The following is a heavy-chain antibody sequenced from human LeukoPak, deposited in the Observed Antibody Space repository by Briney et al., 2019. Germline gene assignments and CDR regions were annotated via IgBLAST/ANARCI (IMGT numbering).Heavy chain of an antibody. D-gene: IGHD6-13*01. CDR1: GFTFSSYA. J-gene: IGHJ4*02. Sequence: PGGSLRLSCAASGFTFSSYAMHWVRQAPGKGLEWVAVISYDGSNKYYADSVKGRFTISRDNSKNTLYLQMNSLRAEDTAVYHCAKTASSSWGFFDYWGQGTLVTVSS. CDR3: AKTASSSWGFFDY. V-gene: IGHV3-30-3*02. CDR2: ISYDGSNK.